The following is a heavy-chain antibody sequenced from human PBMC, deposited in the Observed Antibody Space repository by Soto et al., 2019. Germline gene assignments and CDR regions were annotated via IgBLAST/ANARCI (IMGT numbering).Heavy chain of an antibody. V-gene: IGHV1-18*01. CDR3: ARGVVRVSRVQDAIDI. D-gene: IGHD3-22*01. CDR1: GYTFTSYG. Sequence: ASVKVSFKASGYTFTSYGISWVRQAPGQGLEWMGWINAYNGHTEYAQKLQGRVTMTTDTSTSTAYMELRSLRSDDTAVYYCARGVVRVSRVQDAIDIWGQGTMVTVSS. CDR2: INAYNGHT. J-gene: IGHJ3*02.